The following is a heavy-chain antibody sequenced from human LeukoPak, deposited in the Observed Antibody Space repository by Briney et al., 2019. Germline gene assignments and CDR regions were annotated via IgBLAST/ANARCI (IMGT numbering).Heavy chain of an antibody. V-gene: IGHV3-23*01. Sequence: GGSLRLSCAASGFIFSNYAMTWVRQAPGKGLECVATINAVNANTYYADSVKGRFTVSRDNSENTLYLQMNSLRAEDTAVYYCAKQFLGANWGQGTLVTVSS. CDR1: GFIFSNYA. J-gene: IGHJ4*02. D-gene: IGHD4/OR15-4a*01. CDR3: AKQFLGAN. CDR2: INAVNANT.